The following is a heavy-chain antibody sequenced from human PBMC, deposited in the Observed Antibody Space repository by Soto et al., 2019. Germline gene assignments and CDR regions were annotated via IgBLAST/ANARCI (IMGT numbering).Heavy chain of an antibody. CDR3: ASGRVVTHFDY. J-gene: IGHJ4*02. Sequence: QVQLVQSGAEEKKPGASVKVSCKASGYTFTSYAMHWVRQAPGQRLEWMGWINAGNGNTKSSKKYQGRVTITRDTSASTAYMELSSLISEDTAVYYCASGRVVTHFDYWGQGTLGTVSS. V-gene: IGHV1-3*05. CDR1: GYTFTSYA. CDR2: INAGNGNT. D-gene: IGHD2-15*01.